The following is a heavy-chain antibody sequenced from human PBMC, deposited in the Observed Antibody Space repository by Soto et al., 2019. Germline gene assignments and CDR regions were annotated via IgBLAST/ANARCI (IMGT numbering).Heavy chain of an antibody. CDR2: IYYSGST. Sequence: SETLSLTCTVSGGSVSSYYWSWIRQSPGKGLEWIGYIYYSGSTKYKPSLKSRVTISVDTSKNQFSLKVTSATAADTAVYYCARHSNRSYGLDYFYYWGLGALVTVSS. CDR3: ARHSNRSYGLDYFYY. V-gene: IGHV4-59*08. D-gene: IGHD1-26*01. J-gene: IGHJ4*02. CDR1: GGSVSSYY.